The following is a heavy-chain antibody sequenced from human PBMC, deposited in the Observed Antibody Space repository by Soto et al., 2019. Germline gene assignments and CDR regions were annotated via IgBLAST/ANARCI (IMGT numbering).Heavy chain of an antibody. CDR1: GGSISSGDYY. J-gene: IGHJ4*02. CDR3: ARGLHGDFWSGYPLREFDY. Sequence: SETLSLTCTVSGGSISSGDYYWSWIRQPPGKGLEWIGYIYYSGSTYYNPSLKSRVTISVDTSKNQFSLKLSSVTAADTAVYYCARGLHGDFWSGYPLREFDYWGQGTLVTVSS. D-gene: IGHD3-3*01. CDR2: IYYSGST. V-gene: IGHV4-30-4*01.